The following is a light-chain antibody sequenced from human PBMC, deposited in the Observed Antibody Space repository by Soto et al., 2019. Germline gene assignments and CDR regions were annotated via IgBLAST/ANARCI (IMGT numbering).Light chain of an antibody. CDR2: AAS. J-gene: IGKJ1*01. CDR1: LTISND. Sequence: DILMTQSPSSLSASVGDRVTITCRASLTISNDLNWYQQKPGKAPKLLLYAASSLQIGVPSRFSGSGSGTDFTLTISSLQPDDFATYYCQQSYSTRRTFGQGTKVEIK. CDR3: QQSYSTRRT. V-gene: IGKV1-39*01.